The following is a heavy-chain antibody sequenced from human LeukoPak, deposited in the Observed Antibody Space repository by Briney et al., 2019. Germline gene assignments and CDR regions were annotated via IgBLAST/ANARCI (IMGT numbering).Heavy chain of an antibody. CDR1: GGTFSSYA. CDR3: ARLGYCSGGRTCFDY. J-gene: IGHJ4*02. V-gene: IGHV1-69*05. CDR2: IIPIFGTA. D-gene: IGHD2-15*01. Sequence: SVKVSCKASGGTFSSYAISWVRQAPGQGLEWMGRIIPIFGTANYAQKSQGRVTITTDESTSTAYMELSSLRSEDTAVYYCARLGYCSGGRTCFDYWGQGTLVTVSS.